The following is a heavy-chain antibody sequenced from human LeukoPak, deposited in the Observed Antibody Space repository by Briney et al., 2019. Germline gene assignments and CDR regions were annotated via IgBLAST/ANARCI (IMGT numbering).Heavy chain of an antibody. D-gene: IGHD1-26*01. J-gene: IGHJ4*02. Sequence: SETLSLTCAVSGGSISSSNWWSWVRQPPGKGLEWIGEIYHSGSTYHNPSLKSRVTIDTSKNQFSLKLSSVTAADTAVYYCATTTIRLGYWGQGTLVTVSS. CDR3: ATTTIRLGY. CDR1: GGSISSSNW. V-gene: IGHV4-4*02. CDR2: IYHSGST.